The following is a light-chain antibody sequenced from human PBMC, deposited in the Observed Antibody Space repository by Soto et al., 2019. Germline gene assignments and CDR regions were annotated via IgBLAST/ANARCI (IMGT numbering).Light chain of an antibody. CDR3: QQYGRSPRT. J-gene: IGKJ1*01. CDR1: QSVSSSY. CDR2: GAS. Sequence: EIVLTQSPGTLSLSPGERATLSCRASQSVSSSYLAWYQQKPGQAPRLLIYGASSRATGIPDRFSGSGSGTDFTLTLSRLEPEDFAVYYCQQYGRSPRTFGQGTKVEIK. V-gene: IGKV3-20*01.